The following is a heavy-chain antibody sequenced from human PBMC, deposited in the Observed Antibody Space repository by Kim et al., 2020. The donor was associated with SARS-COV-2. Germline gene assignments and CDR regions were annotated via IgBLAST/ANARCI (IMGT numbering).Heavy chain of an antibody. V-gene: IGHV3-11*04. D-gene: IGHD2-2*01. Sequence: GGSLRLSCAASGFTFSDYYMSWIRQAPGKGLEWVSYISSSGSTIYYADSVKGRFTISRDNAKNSLYLQMNSLRAEDTAVYYCARDIFVPAAANYYYYGMDVWHQGTTVTVSS. CDR3: ARDIFVPAAANYYYYGMDV. CDR2: ISSSGSTI. J-gene: IGHJ6*02. CDR1: GFTFSDYY.